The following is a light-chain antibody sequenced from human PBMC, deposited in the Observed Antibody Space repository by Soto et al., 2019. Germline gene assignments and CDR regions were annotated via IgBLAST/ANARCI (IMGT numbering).Light chain of an antibody. CDR2: DAS. CDR3: QQSDT. Sequence: DIQMTQSPSTLSASVGDRVTITCRASQSISSWLAWYQQKPGKAPKLLIYDASSLESGVPSRFSGSGSGTEFTLTISSLQPDDSATYYCQQSDTFGQGTKLEIK. J-gene: IGKJ2*01. V-gene: IGKV1-5*01. CDR1: QSISSW.